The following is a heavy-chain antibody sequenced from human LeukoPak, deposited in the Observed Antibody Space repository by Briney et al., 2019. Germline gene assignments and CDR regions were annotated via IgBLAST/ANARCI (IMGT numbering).Heavy chain of an antibody. J-gene: IGHJ4*02. CDR1: GYTFTNYG. V-gene: IGHV1-18*01. CDR2: ISAYYGST. Sequence: ASVKVSRKASGYTFTNYGITWVRQPPAQGLEWMGWISAYYGSTNYAQKLQGRVTITTDTSTSTAYLELRRLGSDDPAALYCPRSNECGTVNSDYFDYWGQGTLVTVSS. D-gene: IGHD4-11*01. CDR3: PRSNECGTVNSDYFDY.